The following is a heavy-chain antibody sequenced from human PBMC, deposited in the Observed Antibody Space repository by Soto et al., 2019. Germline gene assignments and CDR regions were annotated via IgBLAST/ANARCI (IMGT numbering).Heavy chain of an antibody. CDR1: GFTVSSNY. D-gene: IGHD6-19*01. CDR3: ARGGYNNGWYGADY. CDR2: IYGGGDT. J-gene: IGHJ4*02. Sequence: EVQLVETGGGLIQPGGSLRLSCAASGFTVSSNYMSWVRQAPGKGLEWVSAIYGGGDTYYADSVKGRFTISRDNSKNTLYLQMNSLRAEDTAVYYCARGGYNNGWYGADYWGQGTLVTVSS. V-gene: IGHV3-53*02.